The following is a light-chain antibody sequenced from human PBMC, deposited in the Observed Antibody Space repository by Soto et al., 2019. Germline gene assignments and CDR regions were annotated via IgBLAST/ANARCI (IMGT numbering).Light chain of an antibody. CDR3: QHHNSYSQT. CDR2: GAS. CDR1: QSISNY. V-gene: IGKV1-5*01. Sequence: DIQMTQSPPTLSASVGDRDTITCRASQSISNYLAWYQQMPGKAPKLLIYGASSLQSGVPSRFSGSGSGTEFTLTISSLQPDDLATYFCQHHNSYSQTFGQGTKLEIK. J-gene: IGKJ1*01.